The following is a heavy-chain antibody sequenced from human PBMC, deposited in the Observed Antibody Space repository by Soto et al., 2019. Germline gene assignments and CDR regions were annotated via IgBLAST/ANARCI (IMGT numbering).Heavy chain of an antibody. CDR3: ARDREPTYMSLVILDDY. J-gene: IGHJ4*02. CDR2: ISYDGSNK. V-gene: IGHV3-30-3*01. CDR1: GFTFSSYA. D-gene: IGHD1-26*01. Sequence: GGSLRLSCAASGFTFSSYAMHWVRQAPGKGLEWVAVISYDGSNKYYADSVKGRFTISRDNSKNTLYLQMNSLRAEDTAVYYCARDREPTYMSLVILDDYWGQGTLVTVSS.